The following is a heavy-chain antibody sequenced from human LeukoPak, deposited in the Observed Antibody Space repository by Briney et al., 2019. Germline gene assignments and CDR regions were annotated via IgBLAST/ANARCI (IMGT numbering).Heavy chain of an antibody. CDR2: INPNSGGT. Sequence: APVKVSCKASGYTFTGYYMHWVRQAPGQRLEWMGRINPNSGGTSYAQKFQGRVTMSRDTSISTAYMELSRLRSDDTTVYYCAREDDILTGCIDYWGQGTLVTDSS. D-gene: IGHD3-9*01. CDR1: GYTFTGYY. CDR3: AREDDILTGCIDY. V-gene: IGHV1-2*06. J-gene: IGHJ4*02.